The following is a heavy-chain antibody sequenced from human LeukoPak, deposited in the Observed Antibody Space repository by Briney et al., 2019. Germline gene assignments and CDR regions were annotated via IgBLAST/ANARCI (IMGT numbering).Heavy chain of an antibody. CDR3: ASGYSSGFGSVAPLDY. CDR1: GYTFTSYG. D-gene: IGHD6-19*01. J-gene: IGHJ4*02. Sequence: GASVKVSCKASGYTFTSYGISWVRQAPGQGLEWMGGIIPIFGTANYAQKFQGRVTITADESTSTAYMELSSLRSEDTAVYYCASGYSSGFGSVAPLDYWGQGTLVTVSS. CDR2: IIPIFGTA. V-gene: IGHV1-69*13.